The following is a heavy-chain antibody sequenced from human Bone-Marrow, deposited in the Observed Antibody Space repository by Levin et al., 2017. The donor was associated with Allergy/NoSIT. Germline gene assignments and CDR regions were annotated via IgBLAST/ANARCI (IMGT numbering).Heavy chain of an antibody. D-gene: IGHD2-15*01. CDR1: GFTFSSYE. CDR3: ARVGGSALAGPHAFDI. CDR2: ISSSGSTI. V-gene: IGHV3-48*03. Sequence: GGSLRLSCAASGFTFSSYEMNWVRQAPGKGLEWVSYISSSGSTIYYADSVKGRFTISRDNAKNSLYLQMNSLRAEDTAVYYCARVGGSALAGPHAFDIWGQGTMVTVSS. J-gene: IGHJ3*02.